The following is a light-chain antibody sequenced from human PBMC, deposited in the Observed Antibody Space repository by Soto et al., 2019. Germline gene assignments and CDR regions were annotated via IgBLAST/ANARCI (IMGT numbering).Light chain of an antibody. CDR2: GAS. V-gene: IGKV3-20*01. J-gene: IGKJ1*01. CDR3: QQYDNSPWT. Sequence: EIVLTQSPGTLPLSPGEIATLSCRASQSVSSSFLAWYQQKPGQAPRLLIYGASSRATGIPDRFSGSGSGTDFTLTISRLEPEDFAVYYCQQYDNSPWTFGQGTKVEIK. CDR1: QSVSSSF.